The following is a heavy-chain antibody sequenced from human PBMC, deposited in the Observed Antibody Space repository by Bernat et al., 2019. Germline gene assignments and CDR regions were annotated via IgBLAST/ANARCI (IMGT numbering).Heavy chain of an antibody. D-gene: IGHD4-11*01. CDR2: ISYDGSNK. V-gene: IGHV3-30*04. CDR1: GFTFSSYA. CDR3: AKDPLDSNYDGYGMDV. Sequence: QVQLVESGGGVVQPGRSLRLSCAASGFTFSSYAMHWVRQAPGKGLEWVAVISYDGSNKYYADSVKGRFTISRDNSKNTLYLQMNSLRAEDTAVYYCAKDPLDSNYDGYGMDVWGQGTTVTVSS. J-gene: IGHJ6*02.